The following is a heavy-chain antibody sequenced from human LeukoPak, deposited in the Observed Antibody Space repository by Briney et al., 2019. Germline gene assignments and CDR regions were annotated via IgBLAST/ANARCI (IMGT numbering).Heavy chain of an antibody. CDR1: GASISSTNNF. CDR3: ARDLIYGDYAFDY. D-gene: IGHD4-17*01. Sequence: NPSETLSLTCTVSGASISSTNNFWGWIRQTPGKGLEWIATIYYSVSTYYNPSLKSRLSISVDTSKNQFSLKLSSVTAADTALYYCARDLIYGDYAFDYWGQGTLVTVSS. J-gene: IGHJ4*02. CDR2: IYYSVST. V-gene: IGHV4-39*07.